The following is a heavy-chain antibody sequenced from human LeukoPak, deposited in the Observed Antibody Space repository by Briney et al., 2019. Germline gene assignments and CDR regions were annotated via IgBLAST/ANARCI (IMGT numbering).Heavy chain of an antibody. CDR3: AKDLTNSGSNFDY. CDR1: GFSLRNYA. J-gene: IGHJ4*02. Sequence: GGSLRLSCAASGFSLRNYAMHWVRQSPGKGLEWVAVISYDGTYTYYADSLKGRFAVSRDNAKNTLYLQMNSLRAEDTAVYYCAKDLTNSGSNFDYWGQGTLVTVSS. CDR2: ISYDGTYT. D-gene: IGHD1-26*01. V-gene: IGHV3-30*07.